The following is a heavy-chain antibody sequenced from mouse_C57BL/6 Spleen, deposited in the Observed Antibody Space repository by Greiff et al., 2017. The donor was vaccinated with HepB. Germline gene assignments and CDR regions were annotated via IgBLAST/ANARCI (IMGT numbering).Heavy chain of an antibody. D-gene: IGHD2-3*01. CDR1: GYAFTNYL. CDR3: ARSDGYCLYYFDY. CDR2: INPGSGGT. J-gene: IGHJ2*01. V-gene: IGHV1-54*01. Sequence: VKLQQSGAELVRPGTSVKVSCKASGYAFTNYLIEWVKQRPGQGLEWIGVINPGSGGTNYNEKFKGKATLTADKSSSTAYMQLSSLTSEDSAVYFCARSDGYCLYYFDYWGQGTTLTVSS.